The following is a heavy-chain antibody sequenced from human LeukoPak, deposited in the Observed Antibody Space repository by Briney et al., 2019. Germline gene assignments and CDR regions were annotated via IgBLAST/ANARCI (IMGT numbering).Heavy chain of an antibody. CDR3: ARAYYDFWSGYPNWFDP. Sequence: SETLSLTCTVSGGSISSGDYYWSWIRQPPGKGLEWIGYIYYSGSTYYNPSLESRVTISVDTSKNQFYLKLSSVTAADTAVYYCARAYYDFWSGYPNWFDPWGQGTLVTVSS. CDR1: GGSISSGDYY. V-gene: IGHV4-30-4*08. CDR2: IYYSGST. D-gene: IGHD3-3*01. J-gene: IGHJ5*02.